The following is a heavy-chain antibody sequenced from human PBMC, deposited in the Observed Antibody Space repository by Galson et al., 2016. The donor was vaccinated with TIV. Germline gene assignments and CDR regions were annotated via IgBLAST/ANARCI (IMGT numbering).Heavy chain of an antibody. Sequence: SVKVSCKASGYTFTHYPMHWVRQAPGQRLEWMGWINAGNGNTKYSQKIQGRVTITTDTSARTAYMELTSLRAEDTAVYYCARPPYCGGDCYKYVLWGQGTLVTVSS. D-gene: IGHD2-21*01. CDR2: INAGNGNT. J-gene: IGHJ4*02. V-gene: IGHV1-3*01. CDR3: ARPPYCGGDCYKYVL. CDR1: GYTFTHYP.